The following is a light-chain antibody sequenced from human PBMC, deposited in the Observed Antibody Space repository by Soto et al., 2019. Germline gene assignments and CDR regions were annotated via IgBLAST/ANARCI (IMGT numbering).Light chain of an antibody. V-gene: IGKV3-11*01. Sequence: EIVLTQSPATLSLSPGERATLSCRARQSVSSYLAWYQQKPGQAPSLLIYDESNRATGIPASFSDSGSGTDFTRTTSSLEPEDFAVYYCQQRSNWPRTCGQGTKLEIK. J-gene: IGKJ2*01. CDR2: DES. CDR1: QSVSSY. CDR3: QQRSNWPRT.